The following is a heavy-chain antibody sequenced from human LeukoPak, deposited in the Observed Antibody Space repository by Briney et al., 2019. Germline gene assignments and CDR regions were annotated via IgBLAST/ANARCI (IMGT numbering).Heavy chain of an antibody. J-gene: IGHJ4*02. CDR3: ARDAVSRGLDY. CDR2: IIPILGIA. Sequence: SVKVSCKASGGTFSSYAISWVRQAPGQGLEWMGRIIPILGIANYAQKFQGRVTITADKSTSTAYMELSSLRSEDTAVYYCARDAVSRGLDYWGQGTLVTVSS. CDR1: GGTFSSYA. V-gene: IGHV1-69*04. D-gene: IGHD3-10*01.